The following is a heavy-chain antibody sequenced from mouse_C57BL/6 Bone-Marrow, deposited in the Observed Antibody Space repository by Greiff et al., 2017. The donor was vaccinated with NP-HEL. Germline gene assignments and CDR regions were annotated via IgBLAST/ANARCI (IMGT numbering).Heavy chain of an antibody. D-gene: IGHD1-1*01. CDR2: IDPSDSYT. CDR3: ATYYGSSYVDY. V-gene: IGHV1-50*01. CDR1: GYTFTSYW. Sequence: VKLQQPGAELVKPGASVKLSCKASGYTFTSYWMQWVKQRPGQGLEWIGEIDPSDSYTNYNQKFKGKATLTVDTTSSTAYMQLSSLTSEDSAVYYCATYYGSSYVDYWGQGTTLTVSS. J-gene: IGHJ2*01.